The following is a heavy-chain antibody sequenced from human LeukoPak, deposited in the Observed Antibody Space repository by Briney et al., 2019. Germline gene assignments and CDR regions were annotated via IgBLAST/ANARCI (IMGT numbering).Heavy chain of an antibody. CDR2: IGIDSGHT. J-gene: IGHJ4*02. D-gene: IGHD1-1*01. V-gene: IGHV3-21*05. CDR3: ARDHNYAFAN. CDR1: GFPFIEYS. Sequence: PGGSLRLSCTASGFPFIEYSMNWVRHAPGKGLEWISYIGIDSGHTKYADSVRGRFTISADKAKNSLYLQMNSLRVEDTAVYYCARDHNYAFANWGQGTLVSVAS.